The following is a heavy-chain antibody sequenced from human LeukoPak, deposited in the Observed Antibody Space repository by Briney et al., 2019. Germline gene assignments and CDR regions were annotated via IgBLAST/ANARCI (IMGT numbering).Heavy chain of an antibody. D-gene: IGHD6-19*01. CDR3: AKDQTVAGFYFDY. J-gene: IGHJ4*02. Sequence: GGSLRLSCAASGFTFSSYAMSWVRQAPGKGLEWVSAISGSGGSTYYADSVKGRFTISRDSSKNTLYLQMNSLRAEDTAVYYCAKDQTVAGFYFDYWGQGTLVTVSS. CDR2: ISGSGGST. V-gene: IGHV3-23*01. CDR1: GFTFSSYA.